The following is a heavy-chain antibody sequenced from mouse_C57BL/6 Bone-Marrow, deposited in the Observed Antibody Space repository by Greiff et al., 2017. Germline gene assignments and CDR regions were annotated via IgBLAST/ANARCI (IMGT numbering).Heavy chain of an antibody. D-gene: IGHD1-3*01. Sequence: QVQLKQSGPGLVQPSQSLSITCTVSGFSLTSYGVHWVRQPPGKGLEWLGVIWSGGSTDYNAAFISRLSISKDNSKSQVFFKMNSLQADDTAIYYCAKNSDISVFAYWGQGTLVTVSA. CDR3: AKNSDISVFAY. J-gene: IGHJ3*01. CDR2: IWSGGST. CDR1: GFSLTSYG. V-gene: IGHV2-4*01.